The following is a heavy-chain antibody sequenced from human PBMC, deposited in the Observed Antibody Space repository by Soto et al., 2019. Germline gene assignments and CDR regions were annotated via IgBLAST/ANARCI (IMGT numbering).Heavy chain of an antibody. D-gene: IGHD2-15*01. CDR2: IKSKTDGGTT. V-gene: IGHV3-15*01. J-gene: IGHJ4*02. Sequence: EVQLVESGGGLVKPGGSLRLSCAASGFTFSNAWMSWVRQAPGKGLEWVGRIKSKTDGGTTDYAAPVKGRFTISRDDSQNTLYLQMNSLKTEDTAVYYCTTGVVVVVAAGYWGQGTLFTVSS. CDR1: GFTFSNAW. CDR3: TTGVVVVVAAGY.